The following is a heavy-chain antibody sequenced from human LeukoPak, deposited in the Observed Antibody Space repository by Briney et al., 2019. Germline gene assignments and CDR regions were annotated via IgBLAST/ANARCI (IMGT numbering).Heavy chain of an antibody. J-gene: IGHJ6*02. Sequence: GGSLRLSCAASGFIVSANYMNWARQAPGKGLEWVASINHSGNVNYYVDSVKGRFTISRDNAKNSLYLQMSNLRAEDTAVYFCARGGGLDVWGQGATVTVSS. CDR3: ARGGGLDV. CDR2: INHSGNVN. CDR1: GFIVSANY. D-gene: IGHD3-16*01. V-gene: IGHV3-7*03.